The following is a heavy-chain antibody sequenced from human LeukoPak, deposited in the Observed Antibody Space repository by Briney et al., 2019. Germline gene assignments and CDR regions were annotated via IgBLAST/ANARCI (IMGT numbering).Heavy chain of an antibody. CDR1: GYTFTGYY. CDR2: INPNSGGT. D-gene: IGHD2-2*01. J-gene: IGHJ4*02. Sequence: GASVKVSCKASGYTFTGYYMHWVRQAPGQGLEWMGWINPNSGGTNYAQKFQGRVTMTRDTSISTAYMELSRLRSDDTALYYCAREEGYCSSTSCHIDYWGQGTLVTVSS. CDR3: AREEGYCSSTSCHIDY. V-gene: IGHV1-2*02.